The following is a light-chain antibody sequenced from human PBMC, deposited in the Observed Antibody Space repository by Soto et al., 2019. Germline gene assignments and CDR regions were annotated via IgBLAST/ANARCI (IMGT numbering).Light chain of an antibody. CDR1: NIGIRS. Sequence: SYELTQPPSVSVAPGQTARIPCGGDNIGIRSVHWYQQKPGQAPVVVVYDDNDRPSGIPERFSGSNAGNTATLTISRVEAGDEADYYCQVWDSGSDNNVFGTGTKVTV. CDR3: QVWDSGSDNNV. J-gene: IGLJ1*01. V-gene: IGLV3-21*02. CDR2: DDN.